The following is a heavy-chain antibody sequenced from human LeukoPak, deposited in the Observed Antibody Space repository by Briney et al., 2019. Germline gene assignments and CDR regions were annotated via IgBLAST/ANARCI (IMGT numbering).Heavy chain of an antibody. Sequence: SETLSLTCAVYGGSFSGYYWSWIRQPPGKGLEWIGEINHSGSTNYNPSLKSRVTISVDTSKNQFSLKLSSVTAADTAVYYCATRLAARRYYGMDVWGQGTTVTVSS. D-gene: IGHD6-6*01. CDR2: INHSGST. V-gene: IGHV4-34*01. CDR1: GGSFSGYY. CDR3: ATRLAARRYYGMDV. J-gene: IGHJ6*02.